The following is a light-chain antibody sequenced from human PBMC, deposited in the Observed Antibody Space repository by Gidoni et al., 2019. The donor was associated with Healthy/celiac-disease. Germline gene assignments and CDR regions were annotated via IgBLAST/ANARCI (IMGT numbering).Light chain of an antibody. Sequence: QPDLSQPRSVSGSPGKSVTFSCTGPISEVGGYNYVTWYQQHPGKAPKLMIYDVSKRPSGVPDRFSGSKSGNTASLTISGLQAEDEADYYCCSYAGSYTFDVFGTGTNVTVL. V-gene: IGLV2-11*01. CDR3: CSYAGSYTFDV. CDR1: ISEVGGYNY. CDR2: DVS. J-gene: IGLJ1*01.